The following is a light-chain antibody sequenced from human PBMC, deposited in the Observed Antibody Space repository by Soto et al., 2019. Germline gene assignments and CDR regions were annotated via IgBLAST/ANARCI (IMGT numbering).Light chain of an antibody. CDR2: AVN. CDR3: CSYAGSYTYV. Sequence: QPVLTQPRSVSGSPGQSVTISCTGTSSDVGGYNYVSWYQQHPGKAPKLMIYAVNARPSGVPDRFSGSKSGNTASLTISGLQAEDEADYYCCSYAGSYTYVFGTGTKLTVL. CDR1: SSDVGGYNY. V-gene: IGLV2-11*01. J-gene: IGLJ1*01.